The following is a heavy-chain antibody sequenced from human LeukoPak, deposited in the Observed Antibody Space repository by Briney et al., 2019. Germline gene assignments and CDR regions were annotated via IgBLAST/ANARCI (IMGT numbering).Heavy chain of an antibody. V-gene: IGHV1-69*13. J-gene: IGHJ4*02. CDR2: IIPIFGTA. D-gene: IGHD6-6*01. CDR1: GGTFSSYA. Sequence: GASVKVSCKAFGGTFSSYAISWVRQAPGQGLELMGGIIPIFGTANYAQKFQGRVTITADESTSTAYMELSSLRSEDTAVYYCARDRIAAVGLYWGQGTLVTVSS. CDR3: ARDRIAAVGLY.